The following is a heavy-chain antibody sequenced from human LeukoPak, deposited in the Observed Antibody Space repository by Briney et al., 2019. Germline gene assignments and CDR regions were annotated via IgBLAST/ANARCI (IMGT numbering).Heavy chain of an antibody. CDR3: ARSSRGFGFNLGGLFTKDYYYYGMDV. J-gene: IGHJ6*02. CDR1: GGSFSGYY. D-gene: IGHD3-16*01. Sequence: PSETLSLTCAVYGGSFSGYYWSWIRQPPGKGLEWIGEINHGGSTNYNPSLKSRVAISIDTFKKQFSLNLKSVAAADTSIYFCARSSRGFGFNLGGLFTKDYYYYGMDVWGQGTTVTVS. CDR2: INHGGST. V-gene: IGHV4-34*01.